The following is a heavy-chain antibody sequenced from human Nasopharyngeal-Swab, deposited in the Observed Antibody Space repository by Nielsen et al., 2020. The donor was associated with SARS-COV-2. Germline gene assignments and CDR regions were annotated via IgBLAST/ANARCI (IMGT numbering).Heavy chain of an antibody. CDR2: IYYSGST. J-gene: IGHJ4*02. CDR3: ARVVRITIFGVVTHFDY. Sequence: TLSLTCTVSGGSISSGGYYWSWIRQHPGKGLEWIGYIYYSGSTYYNPSLKSRVTISVDTSKNQFSLKLSSVTAADTAVYYCARVVRITIFGVVTHFDYWGQGTLVTVSS. D-gene: IGHD3-3*01. CDR1: GGSISSGGYY. V-gene: IGHV4-31*03.